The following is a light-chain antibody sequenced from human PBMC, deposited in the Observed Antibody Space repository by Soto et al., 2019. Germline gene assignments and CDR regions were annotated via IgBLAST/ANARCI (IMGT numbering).Light chain of an antibody. J-gene: IGKJ1*01. CDR2: GTS. CDR3: QQYGDSSWT. V-gene: IGKV3-20*01. CDR1: RSVSDTL. Sequence: EIVLTQSPGTLSLSPGERATLSCRADRSVSDTLLTWFQQKPGQAPRLLIFGTSNRPPGIPDRFSSSGSVTHFNRTISRLEPDDFEVYYCQQYGDSSWTFGQGNQVEIK.